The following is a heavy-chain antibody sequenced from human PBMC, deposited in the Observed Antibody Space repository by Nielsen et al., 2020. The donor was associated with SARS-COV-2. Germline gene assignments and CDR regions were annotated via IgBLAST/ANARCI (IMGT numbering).Heavy chain of an antibody. J-gene: IGHJ4*02. V-gene: IGHV4-59*13. CDR1: GGSIKSDY. CDR3: ARERFSYGQKGLSFDS. Sequence: SETLSLTCTVSGGSIKSDYWSWIRQPPGKGLEWIGYISYTGSTRYNPSLRSRVTISVDTSKIHFSLNLASVTAADTAVYYCARERFSYGQKGLSFDSWGQGTLVTVSS. CDR2: ISYTGST. D-gene: IGHD5-18*01.